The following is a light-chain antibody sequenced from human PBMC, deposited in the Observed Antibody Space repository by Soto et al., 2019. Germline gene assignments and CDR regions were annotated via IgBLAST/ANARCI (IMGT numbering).Light chain of an antibody. V-gene: IGKV1-33*01. CDR1: QDISNY. CDR3: QEYDHLPYT. CDR2: DAS. Sequence: DIQMTQSPSALSASVGDRVTITCQSSQDISNYLNWYQQKPRKAHQLLIYDASNLETEGPSRFGGSGSWTHFTFTISSLQSEDIAKYYCQEYDHLPYTFGQGTKLQIK. J-gene: IGKJ2*01.